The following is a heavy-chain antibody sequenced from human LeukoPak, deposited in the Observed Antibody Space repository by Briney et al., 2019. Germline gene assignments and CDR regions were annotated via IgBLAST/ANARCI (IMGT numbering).Heavy chain of an antibody. Sequence: NASETLSLTCTVSGGSISSGDYYWSWIRQPPGKGLEWIGYIYYSGSTYYNPSLKSRVTISVDTSKNQFSLKLSSVTAADTAVYYCARDLESYDWGSYYHWFDPWGQGTLVTVSS. CDR2: IYYSGST. D-gene: IGHD3-10*01. J-gene: IGHJ5*02. V-gene: IGHV4-30-4*08. CDR3: ARDLESYDWGSYYHWFDP. CDR1: GGSISSGDYY.